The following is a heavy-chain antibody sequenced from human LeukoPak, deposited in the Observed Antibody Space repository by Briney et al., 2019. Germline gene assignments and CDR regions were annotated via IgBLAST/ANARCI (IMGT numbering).Heavy chain of an antibody. CDR3: AKGQYSRGIYFDY. D-gene: IGHD6-6*01. V-gene: IGHV3-30*18. J-gene: IGHJ4*02. CDR2: ISYDGSNK. CDR1: GFTFSSYG. Sequence: GGSLRLSCAASGFTFSSYGMHWVRQAPGKGLEWVAVISYDGSNKYYADSVKGRFTISRDNSKNTLYLQMNSLRAEDTAVYYCAKGQYSRGIYFDYWGQGTLVTVSS.